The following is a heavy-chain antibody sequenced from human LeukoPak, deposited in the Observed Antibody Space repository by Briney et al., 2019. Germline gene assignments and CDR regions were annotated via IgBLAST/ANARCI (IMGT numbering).Heavy chain of an antibody. Sequence: GGSLRLSCEASGFTFRRYAMPWVRQAPGKGLEWVAVISYDGTYKYYTDSVNDRFTISRDNSKNTLYLQMNSLRVDDTAVYYCARSVTYGHNSVGDYWGQGTLVTVSS. J-gene: IGHJ4*02. D-gene: IGHD5-24*01. CDR3: ARSVTYGHNSVGDY. CDR1: GFTFRRYA. CDR2: ISYDGTYK. V-gene: IGHV3-30*04.